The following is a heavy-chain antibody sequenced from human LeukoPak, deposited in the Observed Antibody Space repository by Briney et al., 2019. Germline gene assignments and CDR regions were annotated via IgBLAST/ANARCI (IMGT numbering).Heavy chain of an antibody. J-gene: IGHJ4*02. D-gene: IGHD3-9*01. CDR1: GYKFSTKW. CDR2: IHPGDSDT. CDR3: ARQDGHGITGYTAQYFDY. Sequence: GESLKISCKGSGYKFSTKWIGWVRQKTGRGLEWMWIIHPGDSDTRYSPSFLGQVTISVDEATNIAYLERTSLEASDSAVYYCARQDGHGITGYTAQYFDYWGQGTLVTVSS. V-gene: IGHV5-51*01.